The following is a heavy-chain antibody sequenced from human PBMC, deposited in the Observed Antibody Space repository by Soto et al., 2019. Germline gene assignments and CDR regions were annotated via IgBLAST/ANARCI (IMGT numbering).Heavy chain of an antibody. D-gene: IGHD2-15*01. CDR2: IYYSGST. Sequence: PSETLSLTCTVSGGSISSYYWRWIRQPPGKGLEWIGYIYYSGSTNYNPSLKGRVTISVDTSKNQFSLKLSSVTAADTAVYYCAREDIVVVVAATPWYYYYGMDVWGQGTTVTVSS. CDR1: GGSISSYY. CDR3: AREDIVVVVAATPWYYYYGMDV. J-gene: IGHJ6*02. V-gene: IGHV4-59*12.